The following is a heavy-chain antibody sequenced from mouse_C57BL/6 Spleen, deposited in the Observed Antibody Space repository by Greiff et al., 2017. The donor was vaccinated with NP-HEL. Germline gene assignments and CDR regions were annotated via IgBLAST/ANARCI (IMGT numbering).Heavy chain of an antibody. J-gene: IGHJ4*01. V-gene: IGHV1-7*01. CDR3: ARSTYDYDDAMDY. CDR2: INPSSGYT. Sequence: QVQLQQSGAELAKPGASVKLSCKASGYTFTSYWMHWVKQRPGQGLEWIGYINPSSGYTKYNQKFKDKATLTADKSSSTAYMQLSSLTYEDSAVYYCARSTYDYDDAMDYWGQGTSVTVSS. CDR1: GYTFTSYW. D-gene: IGHD2-4*01.